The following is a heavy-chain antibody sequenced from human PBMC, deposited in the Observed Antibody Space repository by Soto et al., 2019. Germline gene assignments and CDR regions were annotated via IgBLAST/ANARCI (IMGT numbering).Heavy chain of an antibody. V-gene: IGHV3-11*01. J-gene: IGHJ4*02. Sequence: GSLRLSCAASGFTFSDYYMSWIRQAPGKGLEWVSYISSSGSTIYYADSVKGRFTISRDNAKNSLYLQMNSLRAEDTAVYYCVRDAVVVAAIDYWGQGTLVTVSS. D-gene: IGHD2-15*01. CDR2: ISSSGSTI. CDR1: GFTFSDYY. CDR3: VRDAVVVAAIDY.